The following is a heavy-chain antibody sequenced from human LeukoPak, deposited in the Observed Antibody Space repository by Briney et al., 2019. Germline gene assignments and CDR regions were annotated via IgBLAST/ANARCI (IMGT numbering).Heavy chain of an antibody. Sequence: PSETLSLTSTDSGGSISSSTYCWGWIRQPRGKGLEWIGSIFYSGSTYYNPSLKSRVTISVDTSKNQFSLMLSSVTAADTAVYYCARRTGYSYYYMEVWGKGTTVTVSS. J-gene: IGHJ6*03. D-gene: IGHD1-14*01. CDR1: GGSISSSTYC. V-gene: IGHV4-39*01. CDR3: ARRTGYSYYYMEV. CDR2: IFYSGST.